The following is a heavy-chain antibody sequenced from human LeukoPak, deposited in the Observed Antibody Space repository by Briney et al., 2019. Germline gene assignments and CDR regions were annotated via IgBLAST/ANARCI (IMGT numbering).Heavy chain of an antibody. CDR1: GFTFSSYA. CDR2: ISDSGGST. J-gene: IGHJ4*02. Sequence: GVLRLSCAASGFTFSSYAMSWVRQAPGKGLEWVSAISDSGGSTYYADSVKGRFTISRDNSKNTLYLQMNSLRAEDTAVYYCAKDHTQLLLFLGFDYWGQGTLVTVSS. D-gene: IGHD2-2*01. CDR3: AKDHTQLLLFLGFDY. V-gene: IGHV3-23*01.